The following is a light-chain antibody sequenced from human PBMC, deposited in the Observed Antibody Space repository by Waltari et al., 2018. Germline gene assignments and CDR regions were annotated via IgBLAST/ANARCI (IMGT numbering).Light chain of an antibody. J-gene: IGLJ1*01. CDR2: DVS. Sequence: QSALTQPASVSGSPGQSITISCTGTSRDVGGYNYPSWYQQHPGKPPKVVIFDVSYRPSGVSNRFSASKSGNTASLTISGLQAEDEADYYCTSYTSSHGLVFGTGTKVTVL. V-gene: IGLV2-14*03. CDR3: TSYTSSHGLV. CDR1: SRDVGGYNY.